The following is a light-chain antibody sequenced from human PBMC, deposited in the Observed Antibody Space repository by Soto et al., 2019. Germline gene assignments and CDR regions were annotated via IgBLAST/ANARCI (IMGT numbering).Light chain of an antibody. Sequence: DIQMTQSPSTLSASVGDTVTVTCRASQSVSGWLAWYRQRPGKAPQLLIYDASTLESGVPSRFSGSRSGTEFTLTITNLQPDDFATYYCQQYKSYSLTFGGGTKVDIK. V-gene: IGKV1-5*01. CDR3: QQYKSYSLT. CDR1: QSVSGW. J-gene: IGKJ4*01. CDR2: DAS.